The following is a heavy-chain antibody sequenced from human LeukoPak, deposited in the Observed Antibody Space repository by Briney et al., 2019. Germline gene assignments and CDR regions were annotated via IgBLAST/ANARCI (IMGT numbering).Heavy chain of an antibody. J-gene: IGHJ5*02. CDR3: ARASCGGGTCYDSRGWFDP. CDR1: GFTFSSYS. D-gene: IGHD2-15*01. CDR2: IYFSGST. Sequence: GSLRLSCAASGFTFSSYSMNWIRQPPGKGLEWIGNIYFSGSTYYKQSLKSRVTISVDTSKNQFSLKLRSVTAADTAVYYCARASCGGGTCYDSRGWFDPWGQGTLVTVSS. V-gene: IGHV4-59*12.